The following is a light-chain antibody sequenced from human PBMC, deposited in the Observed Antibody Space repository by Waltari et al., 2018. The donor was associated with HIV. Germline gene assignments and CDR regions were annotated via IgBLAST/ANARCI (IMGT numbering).Light chain of an antibody. CDR3: CSYTGSSTRRPYV. CDR2: EGI. Sequence: QPPLTQPALVSGSPGQSITISCTGTSSHVGNYNLHPWYQQHPGKAPKLMIYEGIKRPSGVSNRISGSKSGNTASLTISGLQAEDEADYYCCSYTGSSTRRPYVFGTGTKVTVL. J-gene: IGLJ1*01. V-gene: IGLV2-23*01. CDR1: SSHVGNYNL.